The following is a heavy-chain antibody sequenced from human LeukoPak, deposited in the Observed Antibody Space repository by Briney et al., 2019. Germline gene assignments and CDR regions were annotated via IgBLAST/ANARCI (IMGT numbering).Heavy chain of an antibody. CDR3: TPIIPGY. Sequence: PGGSLRLSCAASGFTFSNTWMNWVRQAPGKGLEWVGRIKSKTDGGNTDYAAPVKGRFTISRDDSKNTLHLQMISLKTEDTALYYCTPIIPGYWGQGTLVTVSS. D-gene: IGHD2-21*01. CDR2: IKSKTDGGNT. CDR1: GFTFSNTW. V-gene: IGHV3-15*01. J-gene: IGHJ4*02.